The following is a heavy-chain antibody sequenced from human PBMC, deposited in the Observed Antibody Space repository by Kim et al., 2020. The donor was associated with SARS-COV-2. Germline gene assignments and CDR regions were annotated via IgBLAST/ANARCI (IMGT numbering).Heavy chain of an antibody. CDR2: INSDGSST. V-gene: IGHV3-74*01. J-gene: IGHJ4*02. Sequence: GGSLRLSCAASGFTFSSYWMHWVRQAPGKGLVWVSRINSDGSSTSYADSVKGRFTISRDNAKNTLYLQMNRLRAEDTAVYYCAREGSGYYDFWSGYYTEDYFDYWGQGTLVTVSS. D-gene: IGHD3-3*01. CDR1: GFTFSSYW. CDR3: AREGSGYYDFWSGYYTEDYFDY.